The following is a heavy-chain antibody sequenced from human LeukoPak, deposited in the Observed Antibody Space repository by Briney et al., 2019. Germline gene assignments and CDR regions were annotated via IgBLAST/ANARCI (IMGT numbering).Heavy chain of an antibody. V-gene: IGHV3-23*01. D-gene: IGHD1/OR15-1a*01. J-gene: IGHJ4*02. Sequence: GGSLRLSCAASGFTFSSYAMSWVRQAPGKGLEWVSAISGSGGSTYYADSVKGRFTISRDNSKDTLYLQMNSLRAEDTAVYYCASSNNNLPRTLDYWGQGTLVTVSS. CDR3: ASSNNNLPRTLDY. CDR1: GFTFSSYA. CDR2: ISGSGGST.